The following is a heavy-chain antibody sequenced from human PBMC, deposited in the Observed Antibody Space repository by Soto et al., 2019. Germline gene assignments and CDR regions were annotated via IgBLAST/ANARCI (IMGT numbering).Heavy chain of an antibody. D-gene: IGHD7-27*01. CDR2: FDPEDGET. J-gene: IGHJ2*01. V-gene: IGHV1-24*01. CDR1: GYTLTELS. CDR3: ATGAGDYWYFDL. Sequence: ASVKVSCKVSGYTLTELSMHWVRQAPGKGLEWMGGFDPEDGETIYAQKFQGRVTMTEDTSTDTAYMELSSLRSEDTAVYYCATGAGDYWYFDLWGRGTLVTVSS.